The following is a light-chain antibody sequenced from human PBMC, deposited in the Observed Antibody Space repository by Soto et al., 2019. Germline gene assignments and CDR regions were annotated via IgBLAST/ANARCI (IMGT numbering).Light chain of an antibody. V-gene: IGLV9-49*01. CDR2: VGTGGIVG. CDR3: GADHGSGSNFVVV. CDR1: SGYSNYK. J-gene: IGLJ2*01. Sequence: QAVVTQPPSASASLGASVTLTCTLSSGYSNYKVDWYQQRPGKGPRFVMRVGTGGIVGSKGDGIPDRFSVLGSCLNRYLTIKNIQEEDESDYHCGADHGSGSNFVVVFGGGTELTVL.